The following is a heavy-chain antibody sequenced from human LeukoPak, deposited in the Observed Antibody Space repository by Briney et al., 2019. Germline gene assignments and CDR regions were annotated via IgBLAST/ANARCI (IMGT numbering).Heavy chain of an antibody. Sequence: PSETLSLTCTVSGGSISSYYWSWIRQPPGKGLEWIGYIYYSGSTNYNPSLKSRVTISVDTSKNQFSLKLSSVTAADTAVYYCARTFYSSGWNIDYWGQGTLVTVSS. J-gene: IGHJ4*02. CDR1: GGSISSYY. CDR3: ARTFYSSGWNIDY. V-gene: IGHV4-59*01. CDR2: IYYSGST. D-gene: IGHD6-19*01.